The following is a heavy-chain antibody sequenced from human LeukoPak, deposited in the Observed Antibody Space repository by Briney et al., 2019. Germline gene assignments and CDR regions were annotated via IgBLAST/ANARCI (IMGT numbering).Heavy chain of an antibody. CDR2: ISGSGGST. D-gene: IGHD2-2*01. V-gene: IGHV3-23*01. Sequence: GGSLRLSCAASGFTFSSYGMRWVRQAPGKGLEWVSAISGSGGSTYYADSVKGRFTISGDNSRNTLFLQMNSLRAEDTAVYYCAHGAMYQLDYWGQEPWSPSPQ. CDR3: AHGAMYQLDY. CDR1: GFTFSSYG. J-gene: IGHJ4*01.